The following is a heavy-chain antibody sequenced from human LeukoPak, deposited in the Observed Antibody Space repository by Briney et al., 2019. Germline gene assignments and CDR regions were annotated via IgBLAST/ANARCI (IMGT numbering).Heavy chain of an antibody. CDR1: GFSFSSYE. V-gene: IGHV3-48*03. Sequence: PGGSLRLSCAASGFSFSSYEMNWVRQAPGKGLEWVSYISSSGSHIYYADSVKGRFTISRDNAKNSLYLQMNSLRAEDTAVYYCAKGSSTSLRPPQDWFDPWGQGTLVTVSS. CDR3: AKGSSTSLRPPQDWFDP. D-gene: IGHD2-2*01. CDR2: ISSSGSHI. J-gene: IGHJ5*02.